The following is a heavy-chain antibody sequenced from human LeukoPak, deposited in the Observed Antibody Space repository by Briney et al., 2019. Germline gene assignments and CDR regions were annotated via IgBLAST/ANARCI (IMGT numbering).Heavy chain of an antibody. CDR3: ARAPGAFDI. J-gene: IGHJ3*02. CDR1: GFTFSSYA. D-gene: IGHD1-14*01. Sequence: PGGSLRLSCATSGFTFSSYAMSWVRQAPGTGLEWVSAISGSGGSTYYADSVKGRFTISRDNSKNTLYLQMNSLRAEDTAVYYCARAPGAFDIWGQGTMVTVSS. CDR2: ISGSGGST. V-gene: IGHV3-23*01.